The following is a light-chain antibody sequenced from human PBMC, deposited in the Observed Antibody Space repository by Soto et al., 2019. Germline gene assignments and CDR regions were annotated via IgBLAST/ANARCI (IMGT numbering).Light chain of an antibody. J-gene: IGLJ3*02. V-gene: IGLV2-14*01. CDR3: SSFTRSSTWL. Sequence: QSALTQPASVSGSPGQSITISCTGTSSDGGGYNYVSWYQQHPGKAPKLMIYEVNNRPSGVSNRFSGSKSGNTASLTISGLQAEDEADYYCSSFTRSSTWLFGGGTKVTVL. CDR2: EVN. CDR1: SSDGGGYNY.